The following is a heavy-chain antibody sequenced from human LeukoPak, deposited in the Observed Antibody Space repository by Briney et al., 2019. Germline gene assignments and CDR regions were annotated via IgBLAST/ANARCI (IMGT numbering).Heavy chain of an antibody. D-gene: IGHD3-10*01. CDR2: IKQDGSDK. Sequence: PGGSLRLSCAASGFTFSAYWMSWVRQAPGKGLEWVAHIKQDGSDKYYADSVRGRFTVSRDNAKNSLYLQMNSQRAEDTAVYYCAKGRFGELLDYWGQGTLVTVSS. V-gene: IGHV3-7*01. CDR1: GFTFSAYW. CDR3: AKGRFGELLDY. J-gene: IGHJ4*02.